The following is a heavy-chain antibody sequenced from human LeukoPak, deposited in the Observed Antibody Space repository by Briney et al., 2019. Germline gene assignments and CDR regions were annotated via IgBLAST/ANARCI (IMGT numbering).Heavy chain of an antibody. V-gene: IGHV3-23*01. CDR1: GFTFSSYS. J-gene: IGHJ1*01. Sequence: GGSLRLSCAASGFTFSSYSMNWVRQAPGKGLEWVSAISGSGGSTYYADSVKGRFTISRDNSKNTLYLQMNSLRAEDTAVYYCAKGGMVAGTFQHWGQGTLVTVSS. CDR2: ISGSGGST. D-gene: IGHD6-19*01. CDR3: AKGGMVAGTFQH.